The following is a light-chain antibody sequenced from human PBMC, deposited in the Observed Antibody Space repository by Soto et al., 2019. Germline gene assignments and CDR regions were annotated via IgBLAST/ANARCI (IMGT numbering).Light chain of an antibody. CDR3: QSYDSSLSGSRV. V-gene: IGLV1-40*01. Sequence: QSVLTXXXXVXGAPGQXXXXXXTXXSXXXXXXXXVHWXQXLXGITPXLLIYENSNRPSXVPDRFSGSXSGTSASLAITGLXAEDEADYYCQSYDSSLSGSRVFGGGTKLTVL. CDR1: SXXXXXXXX. J-gene: IGLJ2*01. CDR2: ENS.